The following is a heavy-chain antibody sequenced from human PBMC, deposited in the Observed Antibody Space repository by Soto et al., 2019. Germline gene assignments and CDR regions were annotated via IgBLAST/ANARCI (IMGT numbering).Heavy chain of an antibody. CDR1: GFTVSTNY. CDR3: ARVMPNCSGWSCHSVDY. J-gene: IGHJ4*02. D-gene: IGHD2-15*01. CDR2: IHIGGGT. Sequence: VHLVESGGGLVQPGESLKLSCVVSGFTVSTNYMTWVRQAPGKGLEWVSGIHIGGGTYYADSVDGRITISRDNSENTLYLQVNNLRPEDTAVYYCARVMPNCSGWSCHSVDYWGQGTLVNVSS. V-gene: IGHV3-66*01.